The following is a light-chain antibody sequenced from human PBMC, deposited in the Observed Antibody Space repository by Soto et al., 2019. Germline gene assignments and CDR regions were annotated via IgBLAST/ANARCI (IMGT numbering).Light chain of an antibody. V-gene: IGKV3-20*01. CDR2: GAS. CDR3: QQYGTSPPLT. J-gene: IGKJ4*01. CDR1: QTVASNF. Sequence: EVVSTQSPGTLSLSPGDRATLSCRASQTVASNFLAWYQHKPSQSPRLLIYGASTRATDIPDRCSGSGSGPDFTLTISRLEPEDSAVYYCQQYGTSPPLTFGGGTKVEIK.